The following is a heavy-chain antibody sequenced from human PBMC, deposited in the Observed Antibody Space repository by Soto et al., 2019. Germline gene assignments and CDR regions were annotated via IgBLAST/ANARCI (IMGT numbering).Heavy chain of an antibody. V-gene: IGHV5-51*01. CDR2: IYPDDSDT. CDR1: GYTFTSYW. Sequence: XESLKISCKGSGYTFTSYWIGWVRQMPGKGLEWMGIIYPDDSDTRYSPFFQGQVTISADKSISTAYLQWSSLKASDTAMYYCARLSSPKESVDYWGQGTLVTVSS. J-gene: IGHJ4*02. D-gene: IGHD2-15*01. CDR3: ARLSSPKESVDY.